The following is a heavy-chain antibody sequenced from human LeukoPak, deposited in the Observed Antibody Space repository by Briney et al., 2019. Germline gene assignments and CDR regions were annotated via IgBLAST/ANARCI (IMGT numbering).Heavy chain of an antibody. CDR1: GFTFSSYA. CDR2: ISSNGGST. D-gene: IGHD4-17*01. Sequence: GGSLRLSCAASGFTFSSYAMHWVRQAPGKGLEYVSAISSNGGSTYYASSVKGRFTISRDNSKNTLYLQMGSLRAEDMAVYYCATAYDYGDYYGMDVWGQGTTVTVSS. J-gene: IGHJ6*02. CDR3: ATAYDYGDYYGMDV. V-gene: IGHV3-64*01.